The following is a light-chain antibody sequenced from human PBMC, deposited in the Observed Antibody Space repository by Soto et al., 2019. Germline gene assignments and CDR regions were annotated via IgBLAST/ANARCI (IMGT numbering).Light chain of an antibody. V-gene: IGLV2-14*01. CDR1: SSDIGGYNY. Sequence: QSVLTQPASVSGSLGQSITISCTGTSSDIGGYNYVSWYQQHPDKAPKLMLYEVTTRPSGVSNRFSGSKSGNTASLTISGLQAEDEADYYCSSYTSSSTLLYVFGTGTKGTVL. J-gene: IGLJ1*01. CDR2: EVT. CDR3: SSYTSSSTLLYV.